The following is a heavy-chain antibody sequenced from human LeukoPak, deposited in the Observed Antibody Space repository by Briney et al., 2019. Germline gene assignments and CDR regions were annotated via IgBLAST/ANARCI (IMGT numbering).Heavy chain of an antibody. J-gene: IGHJ4*02. CDR1: GGSISSSSYY. CDR2: IYYSGST. D-gene: IGHD3-22*01. Sequence: PSETLPLTCTVSGGSISSSSYYWGWIRQPPGKGLEWIGSIYYSGSTYYNPSLKSRVTISVDTSKNQFSLKLSSVTAADTAVYYCARCHYDSSGSPDYWGQGTLVTVSS. V-gene: IGHV4-39*01. CDR3: ARCHYDSSGSPDY.